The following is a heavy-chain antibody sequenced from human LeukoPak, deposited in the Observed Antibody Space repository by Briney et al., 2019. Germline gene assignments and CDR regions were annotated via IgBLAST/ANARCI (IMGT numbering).Heavy chain of an antibody. J-gene: IGHJ4*02. V-gene: IGHV1-18*01. CDR1: GYTFTSYH. CDR2: ISVYNGYT. Sequence: GASVKVSCKASGYTFTSYHINWVRQAPGQGLEWMGWISVYNGYTEFAQKFQGRVTMTTDTSTRTTYMELRGLRSDDTAVYHCARDSGWELKQYYFDHWGQGTLVTVSS. CDR3: ARDSGWELKQYYFDH. D-gene: IGHD1-26*01.